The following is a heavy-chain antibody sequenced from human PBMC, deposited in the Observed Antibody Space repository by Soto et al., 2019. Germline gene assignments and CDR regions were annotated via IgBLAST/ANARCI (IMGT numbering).Heavy chain of an antibody. CDR3: ARRYSTSSPHFDY. CDR2: IYPSDSDT. V-gene: IGHV5-51*01. CDR1: GYSFTNYW. D-gene: IGHD6-6*01. J-gene: IGHJ4*02. Sequence: GESLKISCKGSGYSFTNYWIAWVRQMPGKGLEWMGIIYPSDSDTRYSPSFQGQVTISADRSISTAYLQWSSLQASDTAMYYCARRYSTSSPHFDYWGQGTLVTVSS.